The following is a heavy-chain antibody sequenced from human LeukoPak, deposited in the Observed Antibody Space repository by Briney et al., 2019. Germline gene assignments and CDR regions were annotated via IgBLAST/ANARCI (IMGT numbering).Heavy chain of an antibody. Sequence: ASVKVSCKASGYTFTSYGISWVRQAPGQGLEWMGWISAYNGNTSYAQKLQGRVTMTTDTSTSTAYMELRSLRSDDTAVYYCARIRKERAAHPPYNWFDPWGQGTLVTVSS. CDR2: ISAYNGNT. CDR1: GYTFTSYG. V-gene: IGHV1-18*01. J-gene: IGHJ5*02. CDR3: ARIRKERAAHPPYNWFDP. D-gene: IGHD6-13*01.